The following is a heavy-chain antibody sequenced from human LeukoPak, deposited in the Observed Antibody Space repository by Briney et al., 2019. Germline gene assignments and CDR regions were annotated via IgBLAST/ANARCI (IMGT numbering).Heavy chain of an antibody. CDR2: ISSNGGST. CDR3: ARVSYSSSWYYFDY. D-gene: IGHD6-13*01. J-gene: IGHJ4*02. CDR1: GFTFSSYA. V-gene: IGHV3-64*01. Sequence: PGRSLRLSCAASGFTFSSYAMHWVRQAPGKGLEYVSAISSNGGSTYYANSVKGRFTISRDNSKNTLYLQMGSLRAEDMAVYYCARVSYSSSWYYFDYWGQGTLVTVSS.